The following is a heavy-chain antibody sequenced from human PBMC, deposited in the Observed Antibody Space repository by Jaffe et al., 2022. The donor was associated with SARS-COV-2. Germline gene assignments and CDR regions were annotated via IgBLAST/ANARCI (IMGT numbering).Heavy chain of an antibody. D-gene: IGHD3-10*01. J-gene: IGHJ4*02. CDR3: AREFYYGSGSYYLNPTDY. CDR1: GFTFSSYS. CDR2: ISSSSSTI. Sequence: EVQLVESGGGLVQPGGSLRLSCAASGFTFSSYSMNWVRQAPGKGLEWVSYISSSSSTIYYADSVKGRFTISRDNAKNSLYLQMNSLRAEDTAVYYCAREFYYGSGSYYLNPTDYWGQGTLVTVSS. V-gene: IGHV3-48*01.